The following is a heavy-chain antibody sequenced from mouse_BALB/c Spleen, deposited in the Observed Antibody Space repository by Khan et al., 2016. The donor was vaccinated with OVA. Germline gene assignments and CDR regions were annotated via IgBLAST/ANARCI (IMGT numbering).Heavy chain of an antibody. V-gene: IGHV1-4*01. CDR1: GYTFTSYT. J-gene: IGHJ3*01. CDR3: ERDRAYHRSDGWFAY. CDR2: INPSNGYT. Sequence: VQLQESGAELARPGASVKMSCTASGYTFTSYTMHWINERPGQGLEWIGYINPSNGYTNYNQKFKDKATLTTDKSSNTAYLQLSSLTSEDSAVSIYERDRAYHRSDGWFAYWGQGTLVTVSA. D-gene: IGHD2-14*01.